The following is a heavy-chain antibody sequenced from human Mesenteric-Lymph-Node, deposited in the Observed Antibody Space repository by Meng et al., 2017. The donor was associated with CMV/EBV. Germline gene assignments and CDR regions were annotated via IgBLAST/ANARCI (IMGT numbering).Heavy chain of an antibody. J-gene: IGHJ3*02. CDR3: ARRYSYYDSSGHPGGAFDI. CDR2: INHSGST. D-gene: IGHD3-22*01. Sequence: SETLSLTCAVYGGSFSGYYWSWIRQPPGKGLEWIGEINHSGSTNYNPSLKSRVTISVDTSKNQFSLKLSSVTAADTAVYYCARRYSYYDSSGHPGGAFDIWGQGTMVTVSS. CDR1: GGSFSGYY. V-gene: IGHV4-34*01.